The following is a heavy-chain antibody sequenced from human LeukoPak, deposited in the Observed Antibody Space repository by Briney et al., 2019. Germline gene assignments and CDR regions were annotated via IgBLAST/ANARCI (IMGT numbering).Heavy chain of an antibody. CDR3: ARDQPRRWLDP. V-gene: IGHV1-2*02. CDR1: GYNFTDFY. J-gene: IGHJ5*02. Sequence: ASVKVSCKASGYNFTDFYIHWVRQAPGQGLEWMGWIKPDSGGTNYAQKFQGRVTVTTDTSTSTAYMELRSLRSDDTAVYYCARDQPRRWLDPWGQGTLVTVSS. CDR2: IKPDSGGT.